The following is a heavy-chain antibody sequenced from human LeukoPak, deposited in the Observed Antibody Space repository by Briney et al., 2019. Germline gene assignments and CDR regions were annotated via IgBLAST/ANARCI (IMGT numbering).Heavy chain of an antibody. V-gene: IGHV3-30*14. CDR2: ISYDGSNK. CDR1: GFTFSSYA. Sequence: GGSLRLSCAASGFTFSSYAMHWVRQARGKGLEWVAVISYDGSNKYYADSVKGRFIISRENAKKSLYLQVSSLRVEDTAVYFCVLGAYWNDDKNALHIWGPGTMVTVSS. J-gene: IGHJ3*02. D-gene: IGHD1-1*01. CDR3: VLGAYWNDDKNALHI.